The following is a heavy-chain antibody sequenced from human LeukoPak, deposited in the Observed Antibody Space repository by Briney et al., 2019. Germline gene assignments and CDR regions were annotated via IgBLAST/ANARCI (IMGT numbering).Heavy chain of an antibody. Sequence: ASVKVSCKASGYTFTSYDINWVRQATGQGLEWMGWMNPNSGNTGYAQKFQGRVTMTRNTSISTAYMELSSLRSEDTAVYYCARGRTAADAYYFDYWGQGTLVTVSS. J-gene: IGHJ4*02. D-gene: IGHD6-13*01. V-gene: IGHV1-8*01. CDR3: ARGRTAADAYYFDY. CDR2: MNPNSGNT. CDR1: GYTFTSYD.